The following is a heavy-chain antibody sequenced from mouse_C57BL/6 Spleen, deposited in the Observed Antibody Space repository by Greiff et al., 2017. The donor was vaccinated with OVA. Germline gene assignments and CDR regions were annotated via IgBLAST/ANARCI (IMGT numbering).Heavy chain of an antibody. CDR3: ARWGLTTVVPLGY. CDR2: INPSNGGT. Sequence: VQLQQPGTELVKPGASVKLSCKASGYTFTSYWMHWVKQRPGQGLEWIGNINPSNGGTNYNEKFESKATLTVDKSSSTAYMQLSSLTSEDSAVYYCARWGLTTVVPLGYWGQGTTLTVSS. D-gene: IGHD1-1*01. CDR1: GYTFTSYW. J-gene: IGHJ2*01. V-gene: IGHV1-53*01.